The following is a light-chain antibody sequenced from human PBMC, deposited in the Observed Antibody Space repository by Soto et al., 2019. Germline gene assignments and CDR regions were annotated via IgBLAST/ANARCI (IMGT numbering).Light chain of an antibody. J-gene: IGLJ3*02. CDR1: SSNIGSNY. Sequence: QSVLTQPPSASGTPGQRVTISCSGSSSNIGSNYVYWYQHLPGTATKALIYRDNQRPSGVPDRISGSKSGTSAFLAISGLRSEDEADYYCAAWDDSLRGWVFGGGTKLTVL. CDR2: RDN. V-gene: IGLV1-47*01. CDR3: AAWDDSLRGWV.